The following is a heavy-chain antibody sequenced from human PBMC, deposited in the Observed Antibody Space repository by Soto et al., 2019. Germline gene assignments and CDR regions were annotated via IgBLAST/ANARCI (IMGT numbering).Heavy chain of an antibody. CDR2: INPNSGGT. CDR3: ARGAIWFGELHDAFDI. D-gene: IGHD3-10*01. CDR1: GYTFTGYY. Sequence: ASVKVSCKASGYTFTGYYMHWVRPAPGQGLEWMGWINPNSGGTNYAQKFQGWVTMTRDTSISTAYMELSRLRSDDTAVYYCARGAIWFGELHDAFDIWGQGTMVTVSS. J-gene: IGHJ3*02. V-gene: IGHV1-2*04.